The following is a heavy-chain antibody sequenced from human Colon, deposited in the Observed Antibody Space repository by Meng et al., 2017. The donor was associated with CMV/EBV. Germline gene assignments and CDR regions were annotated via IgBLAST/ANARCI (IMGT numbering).Heavy chain of an antibody. Sequence: GGSLRLSCAASGFTFSSYGMHWVRQAPGKGLEWVAFIRYDGSNKYYADSVKGRFTTSRDNSKNTLYLQMNSLRAEDTAVYYCAKDHGYSSSGLRYYYGMDVWGQGTTVTVSS. V-gene: IGHV3-30*02. CDR1: GFTFSSYG. CDR3: AKDHGYSSSGLRYYYGMDV. D-gene: IGHD6-13*01. CDR2: IRYDGSNK. J-gene: IGHJ6*02.